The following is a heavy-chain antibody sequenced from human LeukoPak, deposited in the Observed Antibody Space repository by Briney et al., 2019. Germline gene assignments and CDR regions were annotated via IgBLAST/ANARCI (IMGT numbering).Heavy chain of an antibody. D-gene: IGHD5-12*01. V-gene: IGHV3-23*01. CDR1: GFTFSSYA. Sequence: GGSLRLSCAASGFTFSSYAMSWVRQAPGKGLEWVSTISGSGSNTYYADAVKGRFTISRDNSKNTLFLQMNSLRVEDTAMYYCARVSGYDWESFYDYWGQGSLVTVSS. CDR3: ARVSGYDWESFYDY. J-gene: IGHJ4*02. CDR2: ISGSGSNT.